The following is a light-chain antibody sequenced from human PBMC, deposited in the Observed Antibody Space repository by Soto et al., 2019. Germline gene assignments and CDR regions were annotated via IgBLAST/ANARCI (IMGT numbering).Light chain of an antibody. CDR3: QKYDTAPQT. CDR2: AAS. CDR1: QGIIDY. V-gene: IGKV1-27*01. Sequence: DIQMTQSPSSLSASVGDTVTITCRASQGIIDYLAWYQQRPGKVPKLLIYAASTLQTGVPSRFSGSGAGTDFTLTISSLQPEDVATYYCQKYDTAPQTFGQGNRVEI. J-gene: IGKJ1*01.